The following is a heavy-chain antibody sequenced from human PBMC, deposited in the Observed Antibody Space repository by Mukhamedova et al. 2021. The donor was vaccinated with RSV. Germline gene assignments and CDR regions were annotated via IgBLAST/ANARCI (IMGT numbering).Heavy chain of an antibody. CDR2: ISGSGGST. D-gene: IGHD3-10*01. CDR3: AKWNKSARYGSGPYTFYGMDV. Sequence: GLEWVSAISGSGGSTYYADSVKGRFTISRDNSKNTLYLQMNSLRAEDTAVYYCAKWNKSARYGSGPYTFYGMDVWGQG. V-gene: IGHV3-23*01. J-gene: IGHJ6*02.